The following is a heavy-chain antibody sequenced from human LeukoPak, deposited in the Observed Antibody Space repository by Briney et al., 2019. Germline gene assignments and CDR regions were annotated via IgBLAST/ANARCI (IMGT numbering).Heavy chain of an antibody. D-gene: IGHD2-21*02. J-gene: IGHJ6*02. V-gene: IGHV3-30*18. CDR2: ISYDGSNK. CDR1: GFTFSSYG. Sequence: GRSLRLSCAASGFTFSSYGMHWVRQAPGKGLEWVAVISYDGSNKYYADSVKGRFTISRDNSKNTLCLQMNSLRAEDTAVYYCAKEGSIVVVTEGYGMDVWGQRTTVTVSS. CDR3: AKEGSIVVVTEGYGMDV.